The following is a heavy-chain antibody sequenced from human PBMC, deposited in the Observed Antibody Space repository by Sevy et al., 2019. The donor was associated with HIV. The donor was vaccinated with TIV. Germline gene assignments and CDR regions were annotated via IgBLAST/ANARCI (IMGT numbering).Heavy chain of an antibody. CDR3: ARGSGGRSGWFDP. V-gene: IGHV1-46*01. D-gene: IGHD2-15*01. CDR2: VNPSGGRT. Sequence: ASVKVSCKASGYTFTSYYMNWVRQAPGQGLEWMGIVNPSGGRTSYAQKFQGRVTMTRDTSTSTVYMELSRLRSEDTAVYYCARGSGGRSGWFDPWGQGTLVTVSS. J-gene: IGHJ5*02. CDR1: GYTFTSYY.